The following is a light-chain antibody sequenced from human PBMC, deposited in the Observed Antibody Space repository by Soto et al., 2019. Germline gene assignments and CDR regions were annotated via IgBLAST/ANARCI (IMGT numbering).Light chain of an antibody. CDR2: DAS. V-gene: IGKV3-11*01. CDR3: QHRSNWLGP. CDR1: QSVGSF. Sequence: EIVLTQSPATLSLSPGERATLSCRASQSVGSFLAWYQQKSGQAPRLLIYDASNRAPGIPARFSGSGSGTDFTLTISSLEPEDCAVYYCQHRSNWLGPFGPGTKVDIK. J-gene: IGKJ3*01.